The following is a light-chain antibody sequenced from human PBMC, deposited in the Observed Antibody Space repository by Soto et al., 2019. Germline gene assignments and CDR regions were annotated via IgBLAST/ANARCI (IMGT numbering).Light chain of an antibody. CDR3: QTWVTGIVV. Sequence: QAVVTQSPSASASLGASVKLTCTLSSGHSSYAIAWHQQQPEKGPRYLMNLNIDGSHSKGDGIPDRFSGSSSGAERYLTISSLQSEDEADYHCQTWVTGIVVFGGGTKLTVL. J-gene: IGLJ2*01. CDR1: SGHSSYA. CDR2: LNIDGSH. V-gene: IGLV4-69*01.